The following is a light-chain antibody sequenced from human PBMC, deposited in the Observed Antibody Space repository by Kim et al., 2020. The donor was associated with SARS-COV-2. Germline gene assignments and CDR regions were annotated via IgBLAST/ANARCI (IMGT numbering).Light chain of an antibody. V-gene: IGKV3-20*01. CDR3: QQYGDSAT. J-gene: IGKJ2*01. CDR2: DAS. Sequence: SVSAGERAALACRASQGISSNYLAWYQQKPGQSPRLFIYDASTRATGIPDRFSGSGSGTDFTLTISRLEPEDFAVYYCQQYGDSATFGQGTKLEI. CDR1: QGISSNY.